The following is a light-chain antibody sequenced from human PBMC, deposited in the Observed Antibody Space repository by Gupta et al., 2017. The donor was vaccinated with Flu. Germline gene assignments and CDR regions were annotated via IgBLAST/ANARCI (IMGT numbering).Light chain of an antibody. CDR2: GAS. CDR3: QQYYDLWT. V-gene: IGKV3-15*01. Sequence: EPVMSQSLATLSVSPGERATLSCRASQYINSNLAWYQQKPGQAPRLLIYGASTRATGIPARFSGSGSGTEFLLTISSLQSEDFGVYYCQQYYDLWTFGQGTKVEIK. CDR1: QYINSN. J-gene: IGKJ1*01.